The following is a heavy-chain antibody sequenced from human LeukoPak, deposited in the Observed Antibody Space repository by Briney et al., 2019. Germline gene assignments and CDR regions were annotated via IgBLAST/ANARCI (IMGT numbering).Heavy chain of an antibody. CDR2: INSDGSST. V-gene: IGHV3-74*01. J-gene: IGHJ6*03. Sequence: GGSLRLSCAASGFTFSSYWMHWVRQAPGKGLVWVSRINSDGSSTSYADSVKGRFTISRDNAKNTLYLQMNSLRAEDTAVYYCARVRSIAARPEVGPSNYYYYYYMDVWGKGTTVTVSS. D-gene: IGHD6-6*01. CDR3: ARVRSIAARPEVGPSNYYYYYYMDV. CDR1: GFTFSSYW.